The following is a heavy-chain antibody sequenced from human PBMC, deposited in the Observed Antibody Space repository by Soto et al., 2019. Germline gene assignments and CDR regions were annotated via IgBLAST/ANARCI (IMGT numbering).Heavy chain of an antibody. Sequence: EVQLVESGGDLVQPGGSLRLSCAASGFIFDDHVRHWVRQAPGKGLEWVSGISGNSDSVAYVASVKGRFTISRDNDKHSLYLHMNSLRPEDTALYYCVKDRGFCSSIGCPPDALDVWGRGTMVTVSS. CDR1: GFIFDDHV. V-gene: IGHV3-9*01. J-gene: IGHJ3*01. CDR2: ISGNSDSV. CDR3: VKDRGFCSSIGCPPDALDV. D-gene: IGHD2-2*01.